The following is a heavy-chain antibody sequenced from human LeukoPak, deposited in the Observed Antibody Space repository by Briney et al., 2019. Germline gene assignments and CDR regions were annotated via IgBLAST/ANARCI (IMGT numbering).Heavy chain of an antibody. D-gene: IGHD2-21*02. CDR1: VHPPHGPA. V-gene: IGHV4-34*01. CDR3: LRFVVTPPQSHYYMHV. Sequence: SETLSLTPFVPVHPPHGPAAADRRQPPGKGLEWIAEINHIGTTNHNPSLKSRVTVSTDTSKNLFFLRLTSVPAADTALYTSLRFVVTPPQSHYYMHVWGEGTTVTVSS. J-gene: IGHJ6*03. CDR2: INHIGTT.